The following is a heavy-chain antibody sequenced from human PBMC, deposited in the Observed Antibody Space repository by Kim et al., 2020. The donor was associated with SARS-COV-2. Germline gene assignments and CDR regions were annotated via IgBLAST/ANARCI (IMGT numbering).Heavy chain of an antibody. D-gene: IGHD3-16*01. J-gene: IGHJ4*02. CDR1: GYSFTGSW. Sequence: GESLKISCQASGYSFTGSWVNWVRQMPGKGLEWMGRIDPIDSYTNYSPSFQGHVTFAADKSITTAYLQWRFLKASDTAIYYCASRRGGEEYWGQGTLVTV. V-gene: IGHV5-10-1*01. CDR3: ASRRGGEEY. CDR2: IDPIDSYT.